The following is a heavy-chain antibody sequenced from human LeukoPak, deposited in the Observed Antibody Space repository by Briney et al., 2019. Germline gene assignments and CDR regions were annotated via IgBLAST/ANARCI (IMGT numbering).Heavy chain of an antibody. CDR1: GFTFSSYS. V-gene: IGHV3-48*02. D-gene: IGHD6-13*01. CDR2: ISSSSSTI. CDR3: AREWRSWYRSGFDY. Sequence: GGSLRLSCAASGFTFSSYSMNWVRQAPGKGLEWVSYISSSSSTIFYADSVKGRFTISRDNAENSLCLQMNSLRDEDTAVYYCAREWRSWYRSGFDYWGQGTLVTVSS. J-gene: IGHJ4*02.